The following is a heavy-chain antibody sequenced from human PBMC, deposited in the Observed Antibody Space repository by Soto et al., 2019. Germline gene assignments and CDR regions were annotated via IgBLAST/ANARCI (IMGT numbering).Heavy chain of an antibody. D-gene: IGHD3-22*01. CDR2: IIPIFGTA. CDR3: ARNGYYYDSSGYLSGDGMDV. Sequence: QVQLVQSGAEVQKPGSSVKVSCKASGGTFSSYAISWVRQAPGQGLEWMGGIIPIFGTANYAQKFQGRVTITADESTSTAYMELSSLRSEDTAVYYCARNGYYYDSSGYLSGDGMDVWGQGTTVTVSS. CDR1: GGTFSSYA. V-gene: IGHV1-69*01. J-gene: IGHJ6*02.